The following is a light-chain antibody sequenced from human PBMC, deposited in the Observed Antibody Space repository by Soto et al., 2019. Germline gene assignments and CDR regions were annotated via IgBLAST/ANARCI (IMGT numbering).Light chain of an antibody. CDR2: DVS. CDR3: SSYTSSSTLMV. J-gene: IGLJ2*01. Sequence: QSALTQPASVSGSPGQSITISCTGTSSDVGGYNYVSWYQQHPGKAPKLMIYDVSNRPSGVSNRFSGSKSGNTASLTISGLQPEDEPDYYCSSYTSSSTLMVFGGGTKLTVL. CDR1: SSDVGGYNY. V-gene: IGLV2-14*01.